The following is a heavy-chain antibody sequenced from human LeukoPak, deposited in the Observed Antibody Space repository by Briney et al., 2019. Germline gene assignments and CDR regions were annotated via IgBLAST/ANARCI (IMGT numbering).Heavy chain of an antibody. D-gene: IGHD3-22*01. J-gene: IGHJ3*02. CDR2: ISSASSYI. Sequence: GSLRLSCTASGFAFGDYAMSWFRQAPGKGLELVSSISSASSYIYYADSVKGRFTISRDNAKNSLYLQMNSLRAEDTAVYYCASMIVVVIPDAFDIWGQGTMVTVSS. CDR3: ASMIVVVIPDAFDI. V-gene: IGHV3-21*01. CDR1: GFAFGDYA.